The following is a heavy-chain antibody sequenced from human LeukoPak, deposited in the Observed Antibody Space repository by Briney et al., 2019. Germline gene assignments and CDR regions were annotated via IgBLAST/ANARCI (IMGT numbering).Heavy chain of an antibody. CDR3: ANSLDYGGKKYFDY. J-gene: IGHJ4*02. Sequence: PGGSLRLSCAASGFTFSSYAMSWVRQAPGKGLEWVSAISGGGGSTYYADSVKGRFTISRDNSKNTLYLQMNSLRAEDTAVYYCANSLDYGGKKYFDYWGQGTLVTVSS. D-gene: IGHD4-23*01. CDR2: ISGGGGST. V-gene: IGHV3-23*01. CDR1: GFTFSSYA.